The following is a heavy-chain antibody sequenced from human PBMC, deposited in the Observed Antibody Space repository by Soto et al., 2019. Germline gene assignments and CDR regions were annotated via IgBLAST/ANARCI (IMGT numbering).Heavy chain of an antibody. CDR2: ISYDGSNK. CDR1: GFTFSSYA. J-gene: IGHJ3*02. Sequence: GGSLRLSCAASGFTFSSYAMHWVRQAPGKGLEWVAVISYDGSNKYYADSVKGRFTISRDNSKNTLYLQMNSLRAEDTAVYYCARDNILGGSYFPRLGRDAFDIWGQGTMVTVSS. CDR3: ARDNILGGSYFPRLGRDAFDI. V-gene: IGHV3-30-3*01. D-gene: IGHD1-26*01.